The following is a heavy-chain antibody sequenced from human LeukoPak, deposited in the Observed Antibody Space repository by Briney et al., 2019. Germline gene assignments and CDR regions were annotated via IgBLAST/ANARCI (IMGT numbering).Heavy chain of an antibody. V-gene: IGHV1-2*04. CDR1: GGTFSSYA. D-gene: IGHD5-18*01. CDR3: ARSFDTAMVTVFLT. Sequence: ASVKVSCKASGGTFSSYAISWVRQAPGQGLEWMGWINPNSGGTNYAQKFQGWVTMTRDTSISTAYMELSRLRSDDTAVYYCARSFDTAMVTVFLTWGQGTLVTVSS. J-gene: IGHJ4*02. CDR2: INPNSGGT.